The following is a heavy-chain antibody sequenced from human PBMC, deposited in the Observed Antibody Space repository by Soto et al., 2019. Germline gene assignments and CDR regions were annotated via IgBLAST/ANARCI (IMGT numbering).Heavy chain of an antibody. CDR3: ARGPGSWYYYYMDV. D-gene: IGHD6-13*01. CDR2: MNPNSGNT. Sequence: QVQLVQSGAEVKKPGASVKVSCKASGYTFTSYDINWVRQATGQGLEWMGWMNPNSGNTGYAQKFHGRVTMTRNTSISTAYMQLSSLRSEDTAVYYCARGPGSWYYYYMDVWGKGTTVTVSS. J-gene: IGHJ6*03. CDR1: GYTFTSYD. V-gene: IGHV1-8*01.